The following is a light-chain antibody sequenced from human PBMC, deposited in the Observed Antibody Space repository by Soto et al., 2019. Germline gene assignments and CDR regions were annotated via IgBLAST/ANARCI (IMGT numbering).Light chain of an antibody. Sequence: QSALTQPASVSGSLGQSISISCTGTRSDIGTYYLVSWYQQHPGKAPQLMIYDVTNRPSGVSNRFSGSKSGNTASLTISGLQAEDEADYYCTSYTTSSTVVIGGGTK. CDR2: DVT. V-gene: IGLV2-14*03. CDR3: TSYTTSSTVV. CDR1: RSDIGTYYL. J-gene: IGLJ2*01.